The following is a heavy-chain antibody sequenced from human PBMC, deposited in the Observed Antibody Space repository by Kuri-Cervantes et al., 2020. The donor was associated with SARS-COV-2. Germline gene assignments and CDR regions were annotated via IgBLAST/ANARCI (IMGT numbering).Heavy chain of an antibody. CDR1: GFTFSSYE. J-gene: IGHJ3*02. D-gene: IGHD3-22*01. CDR3: AKDRISSGYYSDAFDI. Sequence: GGSLRLSCAASGFTFSSYEMNWVRQAPGKGLEWVSYISSSSSTIYHADSVKGRFTISRDNAKNSLYLQMNSLRAEDTALYYCAKDRISSGYYSDAFDIWGQGTMVTVSS. V-gene: IGHV3-48*01. CDR2: ISSSSSTI.